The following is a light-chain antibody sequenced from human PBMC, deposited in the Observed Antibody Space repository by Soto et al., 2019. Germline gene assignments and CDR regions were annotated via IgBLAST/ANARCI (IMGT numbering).Light chain of an antibody. Sequence: EIVLTQSPGTLSLSPGDRATLSCRASQSVASTFLAWYQQKPGQPPRLLIYGASSRAAGIPDRFSGSGSGTDFTLTITRLEPEDVAVYFCQQFGSSPTFGQGTKVDIK. CDR2: GAS. V-gene: IGKV3-20*01. J-gene: IGKJ1*01. CDR3: QQFGSSPT. CDR1: QSVASTF.